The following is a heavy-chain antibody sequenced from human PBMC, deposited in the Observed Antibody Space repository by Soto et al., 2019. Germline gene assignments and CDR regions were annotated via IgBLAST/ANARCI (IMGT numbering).Heavy chain of an antibody. D-gene: IGHD5-12*01. CDR3: ASQESYSGYDPYIGTWYYGMDV. Sequence: RASVKVACKASGGTFSSYAISWVRQAPGQGLEWMGGIIPIFGTANYAQKFQGRVTITADESTSTAYMELSSMRSEDTAVYYCASQESYSGYDPYIGTWYYGMDVWGQGTTVTVSS. CDR2: IIPIFGTA. V-gene: IGHV1-69*13. J-gene: IGHJ6*02. CDR1: GGTFSSYA.